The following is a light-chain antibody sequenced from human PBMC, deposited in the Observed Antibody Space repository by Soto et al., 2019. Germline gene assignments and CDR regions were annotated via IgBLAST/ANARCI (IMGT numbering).Light chain of an antibody. Sequence: AIQLTQSPSSLSASVGDRVTITCRASQDIRGALAWYQQKPGQPPKLLIFDVSSLQSGVPSSFSGSGSGTDFTLTISSLQPEDFATYYCQQFNTYPLTFGQGTRLEIK. CDR1: QDIRGA. CDR3: QQFNTYPLT. J-gene: IGKJ5*01. CDR2: DVS. V-gene: IGKV1-13*02.